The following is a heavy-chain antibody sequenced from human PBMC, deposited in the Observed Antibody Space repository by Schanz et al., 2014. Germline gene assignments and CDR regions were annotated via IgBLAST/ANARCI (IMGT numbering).Heavy chain of an antibody. CDR2: ISGGGVNT. Sequence: EAQLLDSGGGLAQPGGSLRLSCAASGFTLSNYAMSWVRQAPGKGLEWVSAISGGGVNTYYADSVRGRFTMSRDNSKNTLYLQMNSLRAEDTAVYYCARIGGSVFDYWAQGTLVTVSS. CDR3: ARIGGSVFDY. V-gene: IGHV3-23*01. J-gene: IGHJ4*02. CDR1: GFTLSNYA. D-gene: IGHD3-10*01.